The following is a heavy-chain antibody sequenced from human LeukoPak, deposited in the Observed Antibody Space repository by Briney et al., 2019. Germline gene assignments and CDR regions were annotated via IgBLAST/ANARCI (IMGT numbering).Heavy chain of an antibody. J-gene: IGHJ4*02. CDR1: GYTFTSYG. CDR3: ARAPPSGSYYGGAFDY. Sequence: ASVKVSCKASGYTFTSYGISWVRQAPGQGLEWMGWISAYNGNTNYAQKLQGRVTMTTDTSTSTAYVELRSLRSDDTAVYYCARAPPSGSYYGGAFDYWGQGTLVTVSS. V-gene: IGHV1-18*01. CDR2: ISAYNGNT. D-gene: IGHD1-26*01.